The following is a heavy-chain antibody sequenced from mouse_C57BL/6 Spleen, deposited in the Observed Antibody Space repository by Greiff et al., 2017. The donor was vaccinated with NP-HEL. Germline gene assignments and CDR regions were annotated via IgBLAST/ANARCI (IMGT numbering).Heavy chain of an antibody. J-gene: IGHJ4*01. CDR3: AREGDLGYAMDY. V-gene: IGHV5-16*01. Sequence: EVKLMESEGGLVQPGSSMKLSCTASGFTFSDYYMAWVRQVPEKGLEWVANINYDGSSTYYLDSLKSRFIISRDNAKNILYLQMSSLKSEDTATYYCAREGDLGYAMDYWGQGTSVTVSS. CDR2: INYDGSST. D-gene: IGHD2-13*01. CDR1: GFTFSDYY.